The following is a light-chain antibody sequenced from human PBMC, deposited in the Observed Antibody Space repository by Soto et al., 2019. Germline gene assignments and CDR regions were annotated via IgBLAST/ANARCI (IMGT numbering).Light chain of an antibody. CDR3: QQYDGSSWT. CDR2: GAS. CDR1: QSVSSNF. Sequence: EIVLTQSPGTLSLSPGERATLSCRASQSVSSNFLAWYLQNPGEAPRLLIYGASSRATGIPDRFSGSGSGTDFTLTISRLEPEDFAVYYCQQYDGSSWTFGQGTKVDI. J-gene: IGKJ1*01. V-gene: IGKV3-20*01.